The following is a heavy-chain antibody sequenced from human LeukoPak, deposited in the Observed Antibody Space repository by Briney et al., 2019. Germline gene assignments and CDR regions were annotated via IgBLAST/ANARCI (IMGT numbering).Heavy chain of an antibody. Sequence: GGSLRLSCSASGFTFSSFVMHWVRQAPGKGLEYVSAISSKGHSTYYADSVKGRFTISRDNSKNRLYLQMSSLRAEDTAVYYCARVFSNPTGNDYWGQGTLVTVSS. CDR1: GFTFSSFV. J-gene: IGHJ4*02. V-gene: IGHV3-64D*06. D-gene: IGHD1-1*01. CDR3: ARVFSNPTGNDY. CDR2: ISSKGHST.